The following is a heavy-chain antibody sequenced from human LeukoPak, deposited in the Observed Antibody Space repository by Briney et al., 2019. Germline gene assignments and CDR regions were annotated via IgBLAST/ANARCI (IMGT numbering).Heavy chain of an antibody. V-gene: IGHV1-69*05. J-gene: IGHJ5*02. D-gene: IGHD2-15*01. Sequence: SVKVSCKSSGGTFSSYAISWVRQAPGQGLEWMGGIIPIFGTANYAQKFQGRVTITTDESTSTAYMELSSLRSEDTAVYYCASRTPTGNWFDPWGQGTLVTVSS. CDR1: GGTFSSYA. CDR3: ASRTPTGNWFDP. CDR2: IIPIFGTA.